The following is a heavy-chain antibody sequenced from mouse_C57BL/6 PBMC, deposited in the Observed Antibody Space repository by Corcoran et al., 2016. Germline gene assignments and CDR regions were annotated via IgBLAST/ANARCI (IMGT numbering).Heavy chain of an antibody. CDR3: ARSAGTGSLYFDY. J-gene: IGHJ2*01. V-gene: IGHV1-76*01. D-gene: IGHD4-1*01. CDR1: GYTFTDYY. Sequence: QVQLKQSGAELVRPGASVKLSCKASGYTFTDYYINWVKQRPGQGLEWIARIYPGSGNTYYNEKFKGKATLTAEKSSSTAYMQLNSLTSEDSAVYFCARSAGTGSLYFDYWGQGTTLTVSS. CDR2: IYPGSGNT.